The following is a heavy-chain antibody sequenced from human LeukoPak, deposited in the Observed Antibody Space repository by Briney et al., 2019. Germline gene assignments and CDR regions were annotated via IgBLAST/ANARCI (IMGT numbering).Heavy chain of an antibody. Sequence: SETLSLTCTVSGGSISSSSYYWGWIRQPPGKGLEWIGSIYYSGSTYYNPSLKSRVTISVDTSKNQFSLKLSSVTAADTAVYYCARALGYYDSSGYNYSDYWGQGTLVTVSS. CDR3: ARALGYYDSSGYNYSDY. V-gene: IGHV4-39*07. J-gene: IGHJ4*02. CDR1: GGSISSSSYY. CDR2: IYYSGST. D-gene: IGHD3-22*01.